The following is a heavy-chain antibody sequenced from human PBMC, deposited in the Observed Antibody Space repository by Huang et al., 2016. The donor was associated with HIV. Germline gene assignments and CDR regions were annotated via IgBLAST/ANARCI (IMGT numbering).Heavy chain of an antibody. D-gene: IGHD4-17*01. CDR1: GFMLSTFG. Sequence: QVHLEESGGGVVQPGRPLRLSCTASGFMLSTFGIGWVRQAPGKGLEWVAGISNDGNRKYYVDSVKGRFTISRDNAKNIVYLQMNSLRPEDTAVYYCAKPSGDYEFFDFWGQGTVVTVSS. J-gene: IGHJ4*02. CDR3: AKPSGDYEFFDF. V-gene: IGHV3-30*18. CDR2: ISNDGNRK.